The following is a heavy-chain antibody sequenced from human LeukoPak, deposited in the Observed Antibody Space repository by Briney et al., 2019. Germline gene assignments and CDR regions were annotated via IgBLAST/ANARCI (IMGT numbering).Heavy chain of an antibody. CDR1: GYSFTSYD. Sequence: ASVKVSCKASGYSFTSYDINWVRQATGQGLEWMGWMNPNSANAGYSQKFQDRVTMTRSTSISAAYMELSSLRSEDTAVYYCASIPGYYYHMDVWGKGTTVTISS. CDR2: MNPNSANA. CDR3: ASIPGYYYHMDV. J-gene: IGHJ6*03. V-gene: IGHV1-8*01. D-gene: IGHD2-21*01.